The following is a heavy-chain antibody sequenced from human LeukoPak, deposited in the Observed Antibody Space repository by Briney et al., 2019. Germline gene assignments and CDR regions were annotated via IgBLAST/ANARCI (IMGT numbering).Heavy chain of an antibody. CDR3: AKLPDGDWHFDS. D-gene: IGHD3-10*01. CDR2: INGSGDTT. J-gene: IGHJ4*02. CDR1: GFIFNNYA. Sequence: GGSLRLSCAASGFIFNNYAMSWVRQAPGKGLEWVSVINGSGDTTYYADSVRGRFTISRDNSRITLYLQMNRLRVEDTAVYYCAKLPDGDWHFDSWGQGTLVTVSS. V-gene: IGHV3-23*01.